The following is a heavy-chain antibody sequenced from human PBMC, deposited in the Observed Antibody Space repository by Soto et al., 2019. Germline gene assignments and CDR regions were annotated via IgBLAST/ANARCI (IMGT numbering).Heavy chain of an antibody. Sequence: SVKVSCKASGGTFSIYAIHCVGQAPVQGLEWLGKIIPSYDRTNYAQKFQGRVTVTADTYTTTAYMELSSLRSDDTAVYYCARDPSNDYGGDTFDYWGQGTLVTVSS. D-gene: IGHD4-17*01. CDR3: ARDPSNDYGGDTFDY. J-gene: IGHJ4*02. CDR2: IIPSYDRT. CDR1: GGTFSIYA. V-gene: IGHV1-69*04.